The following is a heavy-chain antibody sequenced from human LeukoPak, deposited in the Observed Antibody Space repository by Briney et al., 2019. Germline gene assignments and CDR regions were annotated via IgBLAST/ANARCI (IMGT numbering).Heavy chain of an antibody. V-gene: IGHV3-33*01. D-gene: IGHD3-3*01. CDR1: GFTFSSYG. CDR2: IWYDGSNK. CDR3: ARDGTYHDFWSGYPRNWFDP. J-gene: IGHJ5*02. Sequence: PGGSLRLSCAASGFTFSSYGMHWVRQAPGKGLEWVAVIWYDGSNKYYADSVKGRFTISRDNSRNTLYLQMNSLRAEDTAVYYCARDGTYHDFWSGYPRNWFDPWGQGTLVTVSS.